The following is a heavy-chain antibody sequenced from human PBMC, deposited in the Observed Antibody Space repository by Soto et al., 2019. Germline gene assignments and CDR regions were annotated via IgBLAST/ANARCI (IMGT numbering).Heavy chain of an antibody. V-gene: IGHV3-11*06. D-gene: IGHD6-13*01. CDR2: IVTSSACT. Sequence: QVPLVESGGGLVKPGGSLRLSCAASGFTFSDYYMGWIRQAPGKGLEYVSYIVTSSACTNYADSVKGRFTISRDNAKSSLYLQMNSLRAEDTALYYCVRLRASSWYMGGYLDYWGQGTLVTVSS. J-gene: IGHJ4*02. CDR1: GFTFSDYY. CDR3: VRLRASSWYMGGYLDY.